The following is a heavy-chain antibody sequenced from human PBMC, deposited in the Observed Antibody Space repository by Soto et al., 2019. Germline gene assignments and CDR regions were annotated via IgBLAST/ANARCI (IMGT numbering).Heavy chain of an antibody. D-gene: IGHD1-26*01. Sequence: SETLSLTCIVSGGSISSDDYYWSWIRQPPGKGLEWIGYIYYSGSTYYNPSLKSRVTISIDTSKSQFSLNLNSVTAADTAVYYCARSYQWHFDYWGLGSLVT. CDR3: ARSYQWHFDY. CDR2: IYYSGST. J-gene: IGHJ4*02. CDR1: GGSISSDDYY. V-gene: IGHV4-30-4*01.